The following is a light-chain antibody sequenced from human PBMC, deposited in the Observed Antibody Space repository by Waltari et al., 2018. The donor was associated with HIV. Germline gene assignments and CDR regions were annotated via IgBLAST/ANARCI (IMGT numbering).Light chain of an antibody. J-gene: IGLJ3*02. CDR3: CSFAGSYTLV. V-gene: IGLV2-11*01. CDR1: SSATGDYNY. CDR2: DVT. Sequence: QSALTQPRSVSRSPGQSVTISCTGTSSATGDYNYVSWYQQHPGKAPKLMIYDVTKRPSGVPDRFSGSKSGNTASLTISGLQAEDEAAYYCCSFAGSYTLVFGGGTKLTVL.